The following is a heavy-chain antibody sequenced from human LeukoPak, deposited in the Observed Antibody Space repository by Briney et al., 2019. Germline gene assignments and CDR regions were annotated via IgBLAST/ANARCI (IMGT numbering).Heavy chain of an antibody. CDR3: AKGNGWYYY. CDR2: IFYTGST. CDR1: GDSLTNNY. V-gene: IGHV4-59*01. Sequence: SETLSLTCTVSGDSLTNNYWTWIRQPPGKGLEWIGFIFYTGSTNYNASLKSRLAISIDTSKNQFSLKLSSVTAADTAVYYCAKGNGWYYYWGQGTLVTV. J-gene: IGHJ4*02. D-gene: IGHD6-19*01.